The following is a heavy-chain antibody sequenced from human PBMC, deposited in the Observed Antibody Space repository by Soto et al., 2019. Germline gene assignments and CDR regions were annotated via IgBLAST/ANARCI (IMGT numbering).Heavy chain of an antibody. CDR1: GYTFTSYA. J-gene: IGHJ4*02. Sequence: ASVKVSWKASGYTFTSYAMHWVRQAPGQRLEWMGWINAGNGNTKYSQKFQGRVTITRDTSASTAYMELSSLRSEDTAVYYCARADTAMVIDYWGQGTLVTVSS. CDR3: ARADTAMVIDY. CDR2: INAGNGNT. D-gene: IGHD5-18*01. V-gene: IGHV1-3*01.